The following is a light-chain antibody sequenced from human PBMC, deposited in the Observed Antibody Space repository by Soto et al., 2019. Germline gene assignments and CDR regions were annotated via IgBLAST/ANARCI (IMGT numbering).Light chain of an antibody. Sequence: IVLTQSPGTLSLSPGERATLACRASQSVGRDYLAWYQQKPGQAPRLLLYRTSTRATGIPDRFSGSGSGTDFTLTISRLEPEDFAVYYCQQYYSVPYTFGQGTKLEIK. CDR1: QSVGRDY. J-gene: IGKJ2*01. V-gene: IGKV3-20*01. CDR3: QQYYSVPYT. CDR2: RTS.